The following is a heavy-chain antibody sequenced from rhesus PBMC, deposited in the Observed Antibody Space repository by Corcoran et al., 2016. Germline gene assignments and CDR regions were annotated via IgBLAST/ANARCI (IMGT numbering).Heavy chain of an antibody. J-gene: IGHJ4*01. CDR2: ISRDGAGT. CDR3: AKVLYSTSL. CDR1: GFAFGTFA. V-gene: IGHV3S5*01. Sequence: EVQLVESGGGLGQPGGSLRLSGAASGFAFGTFAMTWVPKAPGKGLEYVSHISRDGAGTYYPDSVKGRFTISRDNSKNTVSLQMNSLRSEDTAVYYCAKVLYSTSLWGQGVMVTVSS. D-gene: IGHD3-16*01.